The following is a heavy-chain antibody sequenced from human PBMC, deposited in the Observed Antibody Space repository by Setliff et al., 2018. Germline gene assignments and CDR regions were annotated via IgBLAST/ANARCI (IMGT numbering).Heavy chain of an antibody. CDR2: IFYSGSA. J-gene: IGHJ4*02. CDR3: ARAFDSSGYYGESHTHYFDH. CDR1: GGSISPYY. Sequence: SETLSLTCSVSGGSISPYYWIWIRQSPGKGLEWIGYIFYSGSARYNPSLESRVTMSVDTSKNQISLKLTSVTAADTAVYYCARAFDSSGYYGESHTHYFDHWGQGTLVTVSS. V-gene: IGHV4-59*08. D-gene: IGHD3-22*01.